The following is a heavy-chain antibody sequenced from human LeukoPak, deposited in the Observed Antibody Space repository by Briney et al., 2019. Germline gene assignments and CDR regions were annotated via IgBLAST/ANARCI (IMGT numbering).Heavy chain of an antibody. CDR2: ISGSGGST. V-gene: IGHV3-23*01. Sequence: PGGSLRLSCVVSGFTLSSDWMSWVRQAPGKGLEWVSAISGSGGSTYYADSVKGRFTISRDNSKNTLYLQMNSLKAEDTAVYYCANCYRAAAGTTWGQGTLVTVSS. D-gene: IGHD6-13*01. CDR3: ANCYRAAAGTT. J-gene: IGHJ4*02. CDR1: GFTLSSDW.